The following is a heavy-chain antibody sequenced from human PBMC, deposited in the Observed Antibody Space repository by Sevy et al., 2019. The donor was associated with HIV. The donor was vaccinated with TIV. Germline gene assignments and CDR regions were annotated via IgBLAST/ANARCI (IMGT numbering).Heavy chain of an antibody. D-gene: IGHD2-15*01. CDR3: ASVGLYCSGGSCQIDY. J-gene: IGHJ4*02. V-gene: IGHV4-59*01. CDR1: GGSISSYY. Sequence: SETLSLTCTVSGGSISSYYWSWIRQPPGKGLEWIGYIYYSGSTNYSPSLKSRVTISVDTSKNQFSLKLSSVTAADTAVYYCASVGLYCSGGSCQIDYWGQGTLVTVSS. CDR2: IYYSGST.